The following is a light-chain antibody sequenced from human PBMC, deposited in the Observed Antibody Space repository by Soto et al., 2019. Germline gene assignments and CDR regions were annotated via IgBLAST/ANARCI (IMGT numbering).Light chain of an antibody. CDR2: EVS. Sequence: QSVLTQPASVSGSPGQSITISCTGTSSDIGNYNYVSWYQQHPGKGPKLMIYEVSNRPSGVSNRFSGSKSGNTASLTISGLQAEDEADYYCSSYTSSTPWVFGGGTKVTVL. J-gene: IGLJ3*02. CDR3: SSYTSSTPWV. CDR1: SSDIGNYNY. V-gene: IGLV2-14*03.